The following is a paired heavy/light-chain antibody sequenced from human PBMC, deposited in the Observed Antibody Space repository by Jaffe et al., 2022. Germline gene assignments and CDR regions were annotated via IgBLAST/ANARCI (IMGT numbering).Heavy chain of an antibody. D-gene: IGHD3-3*01. CDR2: ISGSGGTT. V-gene: IGHV3-23*01. Sequence: EVQLLESGGGLVQPGGSLRLSCAASGFTFSNYAMNWVRQAPGKGLEGVSTISGSGGTTYYADSVKGRFTISRDNSKNTLYLQMNSLRAEDTAVYYCAKSDNVFGVVSGADFDYWGQGTLVTVSS. J-gene: IGHJ4*02. CDR3: AKSDNVFGVVSGADFDY. CDR1: GFTFSNYA.
Light chain of an antibody. J-gene: IGLJ3*02. CDR3: QSYDSSLSGSV. V-gene: IGLV1-40*01. Sequence: QSVLTQPPSVSGAPGQRVTISCTGSSSNIGAGYDVHWYQQLPGTAPKLLIYGNSNRPSGVPDRFSGSKSGTSASLAITGLQAEDEADYYCQSYDSSLSGSVFGGGTRLTVL. CDR2: GNS. CDR1: SSNIGAGYD.